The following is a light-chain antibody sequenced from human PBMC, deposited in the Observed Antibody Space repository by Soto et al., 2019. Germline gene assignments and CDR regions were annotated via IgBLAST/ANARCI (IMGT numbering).Light chain of an antibody. V-gene: IGKV1-5*01. Sequence: DIQMTQSPSTLSASVGGRVTITCRASQSVGTWVAWYQQKPGKAPKLLIYGASNLESGVPSRFSGSGYGTEFTLTITTLQPDDFATYYCQHYNSYSEAFGQGTKVELK. CDR2: GAS. CDR3: QHYNSYSEA. CDR1: QSVGTW. J-gene: IGKJ1*01.